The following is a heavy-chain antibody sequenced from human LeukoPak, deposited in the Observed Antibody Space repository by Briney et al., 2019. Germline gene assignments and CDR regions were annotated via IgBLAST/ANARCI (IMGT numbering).Heavy chain of an antibody. Sequence: PSETLCLTCAVYGGSFSGYYWGWIRQPPGKGLEWIGEINHSGTTNYNPSLKSRVTISLATSKNQFSLKLSSVTAADTAVYYCASSGSGSYYNFDYWGQGTLVTVSS. D-gene: IGHD3-10*01. V-gene: IGHV4-34*01. CDR3: ASSGSGSYYNFDY. J-gene: IGHJ4*02. CDR1: GGSFSGYY. CDR2: INHSGTT.